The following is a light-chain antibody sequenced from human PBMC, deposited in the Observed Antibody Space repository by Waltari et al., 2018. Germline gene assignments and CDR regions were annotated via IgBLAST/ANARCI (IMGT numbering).Light chain of an antibody. CDR3: APWDDSLSGPGV. Sequence: QSVLTQPPSASGTPGQRVTISCSGSSSNIGSNFVYWYQQLPGTAPKLLIYRNNQRPCVVPCRFSGSKSGTSASLAVRWRRSEDEADYYCAPWDDSLSGPGVFGGGTKLTVL. CDR1: SSNIGSNF. V-gene: IGLV1-47*01. CDR2: RNN. J-gene: IGLJ3*02.